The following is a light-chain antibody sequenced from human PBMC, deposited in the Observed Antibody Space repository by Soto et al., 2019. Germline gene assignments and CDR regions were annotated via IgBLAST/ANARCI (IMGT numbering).Light chain of an antibody. CDR1: SSDIGASNF. J-gene: IGLJ1*01. CDR3: ISYKTHDTFL. CDR2: EAT. V-gene: IGLV2-14*01. Sequence: QSALTQPPSVSGSPGQSITVSCTGASSDIGASNFVSWYQHLPGRAPKVIIFEATNRPSGVSNRFSGSKSGITASLTISGLPADDEAEYFCISYKTHDTFLLGTGIKVTV.